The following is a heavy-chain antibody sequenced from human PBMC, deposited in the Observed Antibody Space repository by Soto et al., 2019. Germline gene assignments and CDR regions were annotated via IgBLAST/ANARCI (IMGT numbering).Heavy chain of an antibody. D-gene: IGHD6-13*01. CDR3: ARGLYSSSWSQPHNWFDP. CDR1: GFTVSSNY. V-gene: IGHV3-53*04. CDR2: IYSGGST. J-gene: IGHJ5*02. Sequence: GGSLRLSCAASGFTVSSNYMSWVRQAPGKGLEWVSVIYSGGSTYYADSVKGRFTISRHNSKNTLYLQMNSLRAEDTAVYYCARGLYSSSWSQPHNWFDPWGQGTLVTVSS.